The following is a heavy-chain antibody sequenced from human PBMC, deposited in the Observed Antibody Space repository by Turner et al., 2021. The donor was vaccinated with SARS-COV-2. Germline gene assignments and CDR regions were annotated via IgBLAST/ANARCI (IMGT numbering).Heavy chain of an antibody. D-gene: IGHD5-12*01. Sequence: QLQLQESGPGLVKPSETLSLTCTVSGGSISSTSYYWGWIRQPPGKGLGCVGTIYYSSSTYYNPSLKSRVTISVDTSKNQFSLRLSSVTAADTAVYYCASQSPGLRGDYFDYWGQGTLVTVSS. J-gene: IGHJ4*02. CDR1: GGSISSTSYY. V-gene: IGHV4-39*01. CDR2: IYYSSST. CDR3: ASQSPGLRGDYFDY.